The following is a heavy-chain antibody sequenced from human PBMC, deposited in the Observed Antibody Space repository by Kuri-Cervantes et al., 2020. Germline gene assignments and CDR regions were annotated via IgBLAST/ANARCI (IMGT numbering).Heavy chain of an antibody. CDR1: GFTFSSYA. V-gene: IGHV3-30-3*01. J-gene: IGHJ6*03. D-gene: IGHD4-11*01. Sequence: GESLKISCAASGFTFSSYAMHWVRQAPGKGLEWVAVISFDGSNKYYADSVKGRFTISRDNSKNTLYLQMNSLRAEDTAVYYCARATTVTTGYCMDVWGKGTTVTVSS. CDR3: ARATTVTTGYCMDV. CDR2: ISFDGSNK.